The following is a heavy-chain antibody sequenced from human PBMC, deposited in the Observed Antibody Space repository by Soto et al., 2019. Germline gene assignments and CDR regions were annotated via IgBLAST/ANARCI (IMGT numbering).Heavy chain of an antibody. CDR1: GYTFTSYG. D-gene: IGHD3-10*01. Sequence: QVQLVQSGVEVKKPGASLKVSCKASGYTFTSYGISWVRQAPGQGLEWMGWISAYNGDTKYAQTVQDRVTFLTDISTRTAYMELRSLRSDDTAVYYCAREKGSGTSWFDPWGQGTLVTVSS. J-gene: IGHJ5*02. CDR3: AREKGSGTSWFDP. CDR2: ISAYNGDT. V-gene: IGHV1-18*01.